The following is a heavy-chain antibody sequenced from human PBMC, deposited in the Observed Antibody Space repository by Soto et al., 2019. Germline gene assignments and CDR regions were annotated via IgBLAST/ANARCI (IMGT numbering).Heavy chain of an antibody. CDR2: ISGSGGST. CDR3: AKAKGSGSYYNTWNYYGMDV. J-gene: IGHJ6*02. CDR1: GFTFSSYA. V-gene: IGHV3-23*01. Sequence: GGSLRLSCAASGFTFSSYAMSWVRQAPGKGLEWVSGISGSGGSTYNADSVKGRFTISRDNSKNTLYLQMNSLRAEDTAVYYCAKAKGSGSYYNTWNYYGMDVWGQGTTVTVSS. D-gene: IGHD3-10*01.